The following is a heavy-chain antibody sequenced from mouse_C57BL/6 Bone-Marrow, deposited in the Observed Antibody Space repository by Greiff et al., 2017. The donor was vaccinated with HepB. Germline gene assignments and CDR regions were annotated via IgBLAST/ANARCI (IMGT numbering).Heavy chain of an antibody. CDR2: IYPRSGNT. CDR1: GYTFTSYG. J-gene: IGHJ4*01. V-gene: IGHV1-81*01. D-gene: IGHD4-1*01. CDR3: AKLGRYYYYAMDY. Sequence: VKLQESGAELARPGASVKLSCEASGYTFTSYGISWVKQRTGQGLEWIGEIYPRSGNTYYNEKFKGKATLTADKSSSTAYMELRSLTSEDSAVYFCAKLGRYYYYAMDYWGQGTSVTVSS.